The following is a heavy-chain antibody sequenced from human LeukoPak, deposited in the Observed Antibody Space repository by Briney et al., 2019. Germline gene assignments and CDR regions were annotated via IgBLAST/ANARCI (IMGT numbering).Heavy chain of an antibody. J-gene: IGHJ1*01. CDR1: GFTFSSYA. CDR3: AKGSVAGTEYFQH. D-gene: IGHD6-19*01. CDR2: ISGSGGST. Sequence: GGSLRLSCAASGFTFSSYAMSWVRQAPGKGLEWVSAISGSGGSTYYADSVKGRFTISRDNSKSTLYLQMNSLRAEDTAVYYCAKGSVAGTEYFQHWGQGTLVTVSS. V-gene: IGHV3-23*01.